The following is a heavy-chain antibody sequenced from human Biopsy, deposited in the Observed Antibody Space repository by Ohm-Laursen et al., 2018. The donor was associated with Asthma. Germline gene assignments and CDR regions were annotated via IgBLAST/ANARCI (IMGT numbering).Heavy chain of an antibody. Sequence: SLRLSCAASGFTFRSYAMHWVRQAPGKGLEWVANIKQDGSEKYYVDSVKGRFTISRDNAKNSLYLQMNSLRAEDTAVYYCARDFGNRYSETHLEYWGQGSLVTVSS. CDR1: GFTFRSYA. CDR2: IKQDGSEK. CDR3: ARDFGNRYSETHLEY. D-gene: IGHD3-10*01. V-gene: IGHV3-7*03. J-gene: IGHJ4*02.